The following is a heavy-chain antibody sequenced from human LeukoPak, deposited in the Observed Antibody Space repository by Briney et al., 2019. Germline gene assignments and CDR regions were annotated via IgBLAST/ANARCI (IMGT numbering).Heavy chain of an antibody. Sequence: GGSLRLSCAASGFIFSRYGVHWVRQAPGKGLEWVAFIQFDGINKYYADSVKGRFTISRDNSKNTLYLQMNSLRAEDTAVFYCAKKWSGDYDSSDINDSFDIWGHGTMVTVSS. CDR2: IQFDGINK. CDR1: GFIFSRYG. D-gene: IGHD3-22*01. V-gene: IGHV3-30*02. CDR3: AKKWSGDYDSSDINDSFDI. J-gene: IGHJ3*02.